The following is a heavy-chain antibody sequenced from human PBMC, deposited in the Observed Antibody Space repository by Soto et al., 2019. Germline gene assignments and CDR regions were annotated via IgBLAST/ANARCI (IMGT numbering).Heavy chain of an antibody. D-gene: IGHD3-10*01. V-gene: IGHV3-30-3*01. Sequence: QVQLVESGGVVQPGRSLRLSCAASGFTFSSHSIQWVRQAPGKGLEWVAVISYDGSIKYYADSVKGRFTISRDNSKNTAYLQMNSLRAEDTAVFYCAREWSTSGDLDYWGQGTLVIVSS. CDR2: ISYDGSIK. CDR1: GFTFSSHS. J-gene: IGHJ4*02. CDR3: AREWSTSGDLDY.